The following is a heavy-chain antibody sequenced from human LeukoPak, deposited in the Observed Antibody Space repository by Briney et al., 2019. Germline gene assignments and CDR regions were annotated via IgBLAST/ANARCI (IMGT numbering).Heavy chain of an antibody. Sequence: SQTLSLTFAISGDSVSSDSAAWSWIRQSPSRGLEWLGRTYYRSKWYNDYAVSVKSRITINPDTSRNQFSLHLRSVTPEDTAVYYCTRAGGSFRFPPDASDVWGQGTRVTVSS. D-gene: IGHD3-16*02. V-gene: IGHV6-1*01. CDR3: TRAGGSFRFPPDASDV. CDR1: GDSVSSDSAA. J-gene: IGHJ3*01. CDR2: TYYRSKWYN.